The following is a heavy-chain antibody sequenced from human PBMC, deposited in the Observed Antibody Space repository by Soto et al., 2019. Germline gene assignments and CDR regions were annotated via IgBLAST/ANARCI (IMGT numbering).Heavy chain of an antibody. CDR3: ASSTERVGRYCSSTSCYWPDAFDI. CDR2: IYPGDSDT. CDR1: GYSFTSYW. Sequence: GESLKISCKGSGYSFTSYWIGWVRQMPGKGLEWMGIIYPGDSDTRYSPSFQGQVTISADKSISTAYLQWSSLKASDTAMYYCASSTERVGRYCSSTSCYWPDAFDIWGQGTMVTVSS. J-gene: IGHJ3*02. V-gene: IGHV5-51*01. D-gene: IGHD2-2*01.